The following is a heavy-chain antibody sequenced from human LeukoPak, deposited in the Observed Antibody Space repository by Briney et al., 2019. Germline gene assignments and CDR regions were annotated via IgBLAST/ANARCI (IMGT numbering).Heavy chain of an antibody. V-gene: IGHV4-34*01. Sequence: SSETLSLTCGVSGGPVSGYYWSWLRQSPGKGLEWIGEITRYGNTNYNPSLKSRVIISKDTSKSQISLTLISLTDADTAVYFCARLDQLIVDYWYFDLWGRGTQVTVSS. J-gene: IGHJ2*01. CDR3: ARLDQLIVDYWYFDL. D-gene: IGHD2-21*01. CDR1: GGPVSGYY. CDR2: ITRYGNT.